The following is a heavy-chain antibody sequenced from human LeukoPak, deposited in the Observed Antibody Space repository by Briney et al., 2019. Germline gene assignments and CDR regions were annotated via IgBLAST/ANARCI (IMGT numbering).Heavy chain of an antibody. D-gene: IGHD2-2*01. Sequence: TGGSLRLSCAASGFTFSSYAMHWVRQAPGKGLEWVAVISYDGSNKYYADSVKGRFTISRDNSKNTLYLQMNSLRAEDTAVYYCAREGYQLPHYFDYWGQGTLVTVSS. CDR1: GFTFSSYA. V-gene: IGHV3-30-3*01. CDR2: ISYDGSNK. J-gene: IGHJ4*02. CDR3: AREGYQLPHYFDY.